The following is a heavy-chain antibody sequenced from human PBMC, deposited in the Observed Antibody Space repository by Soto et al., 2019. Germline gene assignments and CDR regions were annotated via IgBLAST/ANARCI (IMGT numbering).Heavy chain of an antibody. Sequence: VQLVESGGGVVQPGRSLRLSCAASGFTFSSYAMHWVRQAPGKGLEWVAVISYDGSNKYYADSVKGRFTISRDNSKNTLYLQMNSLRAEDTAVYYCARGSYGDYVSYAFDIWGQGTMVTVSS. J-gene: IGHJ3*02. CDR2: ISYDGSNK. V-gene: IGHV3-30-3*01. D-gene: IGHD4-17*01. CDR1: GFTFSSYA. CDR3: ARGSYGDYVSYAFDI.